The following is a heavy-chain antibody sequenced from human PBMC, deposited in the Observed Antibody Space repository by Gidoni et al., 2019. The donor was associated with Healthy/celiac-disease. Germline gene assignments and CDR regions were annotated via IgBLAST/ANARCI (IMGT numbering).Heavy chain of an antibody. CDR3: ARGPYSSSWLNWFDP. V-gene: IGHV4-34*01. D-gene: IGHD6-13*01. CDR1: GGSFSGYY. J-gene: IGHJ5*02. Sequence: QVQLQQWGAGLLKPSETLSLTCAVYGGSFSGYYWSWIRQPPWKGLEWMGEINHSGSTNYHPSLKSRVTISVDTPKNQFSLKLSSLTAADTAVYYCARGPYSSSWLNWFDPWGQGTLVTVSS. CDR2: INHSGST.